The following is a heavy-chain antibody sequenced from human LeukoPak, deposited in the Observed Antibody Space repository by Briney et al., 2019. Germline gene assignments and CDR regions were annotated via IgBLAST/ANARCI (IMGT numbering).Heavy chain of an antibody. CDR1: GGSISSYY. Sequence: PSETLSLTCTVSGGSISSYYWSWIRQPPGKGREWIGYIYYSGSTNYNPSLKSRVTISVDTSKNQFSLKLSSVTAADTAVYYCARGRDCSGGSCFSGLDYWGQGTLVTVSS. CDR2: IYYSGST. D-gene: IGHD2-15*01. V-gene: IGHV4-59*01. J-gene: IGHJ4*02. CDR3: ARGRDCSGGSCFSGLDY.